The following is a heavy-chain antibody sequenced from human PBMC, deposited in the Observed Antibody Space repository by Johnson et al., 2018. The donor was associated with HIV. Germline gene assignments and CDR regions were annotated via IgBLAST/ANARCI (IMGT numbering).Heavy chain of an antibody. V-gene: IGHV3-11*06. CDR1: GFTFSDYY. D-gene: IGHD4-23*01. CDR3: ARDCLRGNLDAFDS. J-gene: IGHJ3*02. CDR2: ISSSGGGT. Sequence: QVQLVESGGGLVKPGGSLRLSCAASGFTFSDYYMSWIRQAPGKGLEWVSYISSSGGGTNYADSVKGRFTISRDNSKNTLYLHMNSLRAEDTAVYYCARDCLRGNLDAFDSWGQGTMVTVSS.